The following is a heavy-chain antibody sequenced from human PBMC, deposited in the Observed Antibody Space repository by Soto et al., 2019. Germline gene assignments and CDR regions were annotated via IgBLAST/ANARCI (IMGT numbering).Heavy chain of an antibody. Sequence: QVQLQESGPGLVKPSETLSLTCTVSGGSISSYYWSWIRQPPGKGVEWIGYIYYSGSTNYNPSLTMRLNKSVDTSKNQFSLKLSSVAAADPAVYYCARVGVSYYYDSSGYFTSKPIDYWGQGTLVTVSS. CDR1: GGSISSYY. J-gene: IGHJ4*02. D-gene: IGHD3-22*01. V-gene: IGHV4-59*01. CDR3: ARVGVSYYYDSSGYFTSKPIDY. CDR2: IYYSGST.